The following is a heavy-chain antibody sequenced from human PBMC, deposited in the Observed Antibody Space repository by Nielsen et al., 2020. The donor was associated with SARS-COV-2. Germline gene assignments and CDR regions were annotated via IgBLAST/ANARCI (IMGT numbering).Heavy chain of an antibody. CDR3: ARRPGHYFDSGGYFYSYYFDY. J-gene: IGHJ4*02. Sequence: SETLSLTCSVTGDYIRSDNYYWGLIRQPPGKGLEWIGSIYHSGSTFYSPSLKSRVTISEDPSKNQFSLKLSAVTAADTAVYYCARRPGHYFDSGGYFYSYYFDYWGQGILVTVSS. CDR2: IYHSGST. D-gene: IGHD3-22*01. CDR1: GDYIRSDNYY. V-gene: IGHV4-39*01.